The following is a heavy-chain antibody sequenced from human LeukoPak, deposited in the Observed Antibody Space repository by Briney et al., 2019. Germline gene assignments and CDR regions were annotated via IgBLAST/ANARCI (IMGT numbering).Heavy chain of an antibody. Sequence: ASVKVSCKASGYTFTSYGISWVRQAPGQGLEWMGWISAYNGNTNYAQKLQGRVTMTTDTSTSIAYMELRSLRSDDTAVYYCARTYYDILTGYPYYYYGMDVWGQGTTVTVSS. V-gene: IGHV1-18*01. CDR2: ISAYNGNT. D-gene: IGHD3-9*01. CDR3: ARTYYDILTGYPYYYYGMDV. CDR1: GYTFTSYG. J-gene: IGHJ6*02.